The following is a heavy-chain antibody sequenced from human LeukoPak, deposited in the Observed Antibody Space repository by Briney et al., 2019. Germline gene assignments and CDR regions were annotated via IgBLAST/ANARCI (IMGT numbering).Heavy chain of an antibody. V-gene: IGHV4-39*07. CDR2: IYYSGST. D-gene: IGHD3-10*01. J-gene: IGHJ6*02. Sequence: SETLSLTCTVSGGSISSSSYYWGWIRQPPGKGLEWIGSIYYSGSTNYNPSLKSRVTISVDTSKNQFSLELSSVTAADTAVYYCARLYGSEPNSLKYYYYGMDVWGQGTTVTVSS. CDR3: ARLYGSEPNSLKYYYYGMDV. CDR1: GGSISSSSYY.